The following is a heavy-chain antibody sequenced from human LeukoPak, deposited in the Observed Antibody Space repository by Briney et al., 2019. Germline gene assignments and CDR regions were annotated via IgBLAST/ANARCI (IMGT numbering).Heavy chain of an antibody. J-gene: IGHJ4*02. CDR2: ISVSGDNT. Sequence: GGSLRLSCAVSGFTFSSYAMSWVRQAPGKGLEWVSTISVSGDNTYSADSARGPFTISRDNSKNTLYLQMNSLRAEDTAIYYCAKVSWANYFDYWGQGTLVTVSS. V-gene: IGHV3-23*01. CDR1: GFTFSSYA. D-gene: IGHD6-13*01. CDR3: AKVSWANYFDY.